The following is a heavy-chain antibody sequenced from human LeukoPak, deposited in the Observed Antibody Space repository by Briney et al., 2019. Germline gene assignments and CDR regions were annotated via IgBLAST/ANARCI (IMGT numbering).Heavy chain of an antibody. CDR1: GFTFSSCE. Sequence: GGSLRLFCAASGFTFSSCEINWVRQAPGKGLEWVSYISSSGSTMYYADSVKGRFTISRDNAKNSLYLQMNSLRAEDTAVFYCARDYLTVGATYYFVCWGQGTLVTVSS. CDR3: ARDYLTVGATYYFVC. V-gene: IGHV3-48*03. CDR2: ISSSGSTM. J-gene: IGHJ4*02. D-gene: IGHD1-26*01.